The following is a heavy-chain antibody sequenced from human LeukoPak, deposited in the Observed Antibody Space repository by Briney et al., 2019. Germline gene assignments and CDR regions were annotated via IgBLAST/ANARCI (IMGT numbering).Heavy chain of an antibody. D-gene: IGHD1-26*01. CDR2: IIPIFGTA. J-gene: IGHJ3*02. Sequence: ASVKVSCKTSGYTFTGNYIHWVRQAPGQGLEWMGRIIPIFGTANYAQKFQGRVTITTDESTSTAYMELSSLRSEDTAVYYCASGSRGAFDIWGQGTMVTVSS. CDR1: GYTFTGNY. V-gene: IGHV1-69*05. CDR3: ASGSRGAFDI.